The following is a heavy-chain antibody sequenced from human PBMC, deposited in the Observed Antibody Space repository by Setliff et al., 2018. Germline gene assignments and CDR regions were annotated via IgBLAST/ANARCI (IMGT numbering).Heavy chain of an antibody. CDR1: GYAFGSSG. Sequence: ASVKVSCKASGYAFGSSGISWVRQAPGQGLEWMGLISAYNGYIVYAQKFQGRVTMTTDTSTTTAYMEVRSLRSDDTAVYYCARDRKEIVVKPPAASLDYWGQGTQVTVSS. J-gene: IGHJ4*02. CDR3: ARDRKEIVVKPPAASLDY. V-gene: IGHV1-18*01. D-gene: IGHD2-2*01. CDR2: ISAYNGYI.